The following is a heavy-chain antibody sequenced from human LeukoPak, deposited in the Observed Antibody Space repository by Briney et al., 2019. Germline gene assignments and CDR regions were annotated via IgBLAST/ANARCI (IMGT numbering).Heavy chain of an antibody. J-gene: IGHJ3*02. V-gene: IGHV4-34*01. D-gene: IGHD5-24*01. Sequence: SETLSLTCAVYGGSFSGYYWSWIRQPPGKGLEWIGEINHSGSTNYNPSLKSRVTISVDTSKNQFSLKLSSVTAADTAVYYCAADRGLQDAFDIWGQGTMVTVSS. CDR3: AADRGLQDAFDI. CDR1: GGSFSGYY. CDR2: INHSGST.